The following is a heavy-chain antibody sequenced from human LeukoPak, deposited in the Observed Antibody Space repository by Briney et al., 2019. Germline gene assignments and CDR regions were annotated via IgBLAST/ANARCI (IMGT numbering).Heavy chain of an antibody. V-gene: IGHV3-21*01. CDR3: ARLTYYDNTADY. Sequence: GGSLRLSCAASGFTFSSYSMNWVRQAPGKGVEWVSSISSSRSYIYYADSVKGRFPISRDNAKNSLYLQMNSLRAEDTAVYYCARLTYYDNTADYWGQGTLVTVSS. CDR1: GFTFSSYS. D-gene: IGHD3-9*01. J-gene: IGHJ4*02. CDR2: ISSSRSYI.